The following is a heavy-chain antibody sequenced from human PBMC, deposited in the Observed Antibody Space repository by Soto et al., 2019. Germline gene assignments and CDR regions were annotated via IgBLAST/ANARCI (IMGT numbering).Heavy chain of an antibody. CDR2: IIPIFGTA. V-gene: IGHV1-69*01. CDR1: GGTFSSYS. CDR3: ARAGGRHSGGIDY. Sequence: QVQLVQSGAEVKKPGSSVKVSCKASGGTFSSYSINWVRQAPGQGLEWMGEIIPIFGTANYAQKFQGRVTITADESTSTAYRELISLRSEDTALYYCARAGGRHSGGIDYWGQGTLVTVSS. D-gene: IGHD1-26*01. J-gene: IGHJ4*02.